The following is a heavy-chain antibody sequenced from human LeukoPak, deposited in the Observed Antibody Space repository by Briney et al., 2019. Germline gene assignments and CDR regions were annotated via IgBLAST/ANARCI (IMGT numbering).Heavy chain of an antibody. CDR1: GFTVNSNY. D-gene: IGHD1-1*01. Sequence: GGSLRLSCAASGFTVNSNYMSWVRQAPGKGLEWVSVIYSGGDTYYADSVKGRFTISRDNAKDSLYLQMNSLRAEDTALYYCAKRTPVGAFDIWGQGTMVTVSS. V-gene: IGHV3-53*05. CDR2: IYSGGDT. CDR3: AKRTPVGAFDI. J-gene: IGHJ3*02.